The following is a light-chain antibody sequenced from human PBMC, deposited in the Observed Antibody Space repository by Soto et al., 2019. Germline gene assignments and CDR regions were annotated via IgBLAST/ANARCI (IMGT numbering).Light chain of an antibody. CDR3: QQSSSAIT. J-gene: IGKJ5*01. V-gene: IGKV3-11*01. CDR1: QSVSSH. CDR2: DAS. Sequence: EIVLTQSPATLSLCPVERATLSCRASQSVSSHLAWFQQRPGQAPRLLIYDASNRATGIPARSSGRGSGTDFTLTISSLETEDFAVYYCQQSSSAITFGQGTRLEIK.